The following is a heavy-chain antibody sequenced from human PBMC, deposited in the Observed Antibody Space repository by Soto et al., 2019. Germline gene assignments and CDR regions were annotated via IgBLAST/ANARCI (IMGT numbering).Heavy chain of an antibody. D-gene: IGHD3-22*01. CDR2: ISSSSSTI. CDR1: GFTFSSYG. CDR3: ASRKGDYYDSSGGAEYFQH. V-gene: IGHV3-48*02. Sequence: GGSLRLSCAASGFTFSSYGMHWVRQAPGKGLEWVSYISSSSSTIYYADSVKGRFTISRDNAKNSLYLQMNSLRDEDTAVYYCASRKGDYYDSSGGAEYFQHWGQGTLVTVSS. J-gene: IGHJ1*01.